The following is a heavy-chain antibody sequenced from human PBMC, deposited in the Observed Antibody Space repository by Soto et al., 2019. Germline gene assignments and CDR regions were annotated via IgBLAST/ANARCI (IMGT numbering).Heavy chain of an antibody. Sequence: PSECRSLASTVSGGSISSGVYYCSWIQHHPWKGRDWIGYIYYSGSTYYNPSLKSRVTISVETSKNQFSLKLSSVTAADTAIYFCARKVITGTPRGGFDVWGQGTMVTVSS. J-gene: IGHJ3*01. V-gene: IGHV4-31*03. CDR3: ARKVITGTPRGGFDV. CDR1: GGSISSGVYY. CDR2: IYYSGST. D-gene: IGHD1-20*01.